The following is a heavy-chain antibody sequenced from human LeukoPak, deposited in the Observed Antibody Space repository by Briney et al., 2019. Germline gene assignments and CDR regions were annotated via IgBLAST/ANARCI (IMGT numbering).Heavy chain of an antibody. CDR1: GFTFSSYA. CDR3: ARSQSSSWYGLDY. V-gene: IGHV3-23*01. Sequence: GGSLRLSCAASGFTFSSYAMNWVRQAPGKGLEWVSAISGGGGTTYYADSVKGRFTISRDNSKNTLFLQMNSLRAEDTTVYYCARSQSSSWYGLDYWGQGTLVTVSS. J-gene: IGHJ4*02. CDR2: ISGGGGTT. D-gene: IGHD6-13*01.